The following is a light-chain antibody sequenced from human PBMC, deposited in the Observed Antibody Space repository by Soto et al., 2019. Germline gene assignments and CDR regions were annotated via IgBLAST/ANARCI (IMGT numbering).Light chain of an antibody. CDR1: SSNIGNNA. J-gene: IGLJ1*01. Sequence: QSVLTQPPSVSEAPRQRVTISCSGSSSNIGNNAVNWYQQLPGKAPKLLIYYDDLLPSGVSDRLSGSKSGTSASLAISGLQSEDEADYYCAAWDDSLNGPNYVFGTGTKVTVL. V-gene: IGLV1-36*01. CDR2: YDD. CDR3: AAWDDSLNGPNYV.